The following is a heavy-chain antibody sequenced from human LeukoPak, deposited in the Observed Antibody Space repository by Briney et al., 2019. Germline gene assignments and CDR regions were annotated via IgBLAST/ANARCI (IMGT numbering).Heavy chain of an antibody. CDR3: AKDQGGGPLYYFDY. J-gene: IGHJ4*02. V-gene: IGHV3-23*01. CDR2: ISGSGGST. Sequence: PGGSLRLSCAASGFTFSSYAMSWVRQAPGKGLGWASAISGSGGSTYYADSVKDRFTISRDNSKNTLYLQMNSLRADDTAVYYCAKDQGGGPLYYFDYWGQGTLVTVSS. D-gene: IGHD3-16*01. CDR1: GFTFSSYA.